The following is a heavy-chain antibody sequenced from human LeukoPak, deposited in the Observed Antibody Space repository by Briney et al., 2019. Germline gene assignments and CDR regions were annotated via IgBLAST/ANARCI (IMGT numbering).Heavy chain of an antibody. V-gene: IGHV1-2*02. CDR2: ISTDSGDI. CDR3: AGLGSTMEGRIDP. J-gene: IGHJ5*02. D-gene: IGHD3-10*01. Sequence: ASVKVSCKASGYHFTGYHVHWVRQAPGQGLEWMGRISTDSGDINNAPKFQGRVTMARDTSINTAYMELSRLTSDDAAVYYCAGLGSTMEGRIDPWGQGTPVTVSS. CDR1: GYHFTGYH.